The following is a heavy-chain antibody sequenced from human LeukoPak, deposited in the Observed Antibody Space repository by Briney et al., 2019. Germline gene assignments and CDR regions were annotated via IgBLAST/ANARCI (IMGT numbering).Heavy chain of an antibody. CDR1: GGSFSGYY. Sequence: SETLSLTCAVYGGSFSGYYWSWIRQPPGKGLEWIGEINHSGSTNYNPSLKSRVTISVDTSKNQFSLKLSSVTAADTAVYYCARGVGEYCSSTGCYGAEYFQHWGQGTLVTVSS. V-gene: IGHV4-34*01. D-gene: IGHD2-2*01. CDR2: INHSGST. J-gene: IGHJ1*01. CDR3: ARGVGEYCSSTGCYGAEYFQH.